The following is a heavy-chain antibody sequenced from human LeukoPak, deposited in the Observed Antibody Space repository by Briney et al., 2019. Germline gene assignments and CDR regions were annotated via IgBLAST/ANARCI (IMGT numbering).Heavy chain of an antibody. D-gene: IGHD3-3*01. CDR1: GFSVRTNY. Sequence: PGGSLRLSCAVSGFSVRTNYMSWVRQAPGEGLGWVSVIFRDGSTYYEDSVKGRFSISRDNSKNMMYLQMSNLRAEDTAVYYCARDFYDFWSGYWVWGQGTLVTVSS. CDR2: IFRDGST. J-gene: IGHJ4*02. CDR3: ARDFYDFWSGYWV. V-gene: IGHV3-53*01.